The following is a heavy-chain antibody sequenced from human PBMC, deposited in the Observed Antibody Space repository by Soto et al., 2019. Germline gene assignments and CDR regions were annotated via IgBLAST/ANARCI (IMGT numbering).Heavy chain of an antibody. CDR1: GDSISSGNKY. CDR2: IFSSGTT. Sequence: QVQLRESGPGLVMPSQTLSLTCTVSGDSISSGNKYWSWIRQPPGKGLEWIGYIFSSGTTYYNPSLKSRFTMSLDTSQYQCSLKLNSVTDADTAVYYCARVPSPFDYYYAMDVWGQGTTVTVSS. D-gene: IGHD3-16*01. J-gene: IGHJ6*02. CDR3: ARVPSPFDYYYAMDV. V-gene: IGHV4-30-4*01.